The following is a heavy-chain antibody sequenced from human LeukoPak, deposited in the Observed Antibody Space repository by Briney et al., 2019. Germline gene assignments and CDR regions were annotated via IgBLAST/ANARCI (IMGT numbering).Heavy chain of an antibody. J-gene: IGHJ1*01. CDR3: ARVVQSTDSSGFYLPEYFQH. V-gene: IGHV4-38-2*02. Sequence: SGTLSLTCTVSGYSISSGYHWGWIRQPPGKGLEWIGSIYHSGSTYYNPSLKSRVTISVDTSKNQFSLKLRSVTAADTAVYYCARVVQSTDSSGFYLPEYFQHWGQGTLVTVSS. CDR2: IYHSGST. CDR1: GYSISSGYH. D-gene: IGHD3-22*01.